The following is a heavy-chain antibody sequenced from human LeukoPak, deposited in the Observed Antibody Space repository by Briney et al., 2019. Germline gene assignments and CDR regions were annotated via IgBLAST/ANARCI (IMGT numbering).Heavy chain of an antibody. D-gene: IGHD3-3*01. Sequence: GGSLRLSCAASGLTFSNKNWMTWVRQAPGKGLEWVANIKQDGSETNYVDSVKGRFTISRDNARNLLSLQMNSLRAEDTAVYYCARGDPIYDFWSGGDYWGQGSLVTVSS. J-gene: IGHJ4*02. V-gene: IGHV3-7*01. CDR2: IKQDGSET. CDR1: GLTFSNKNW. CDR3: ARGDPIYDFWSGGDY.